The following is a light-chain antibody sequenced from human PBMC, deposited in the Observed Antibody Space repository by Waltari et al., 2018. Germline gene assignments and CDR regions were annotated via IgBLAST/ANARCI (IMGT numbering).Light chain of an antibody. Sequence: QSALTQPASVYGSPGQSHTFTRPGTRRAVRCYNLLSWYQQHPGKAPKLMIHEVSKRPSGVSNRFSGSKSGNTASLTISGLQAEDEADYYCCSYAGSSTFVVFGGGTKLTVL. CDR1: RRAVRCYNL. CDR3: CSYAGSSTFVV. V-gene: IGLV2-23*02. J-gene: IGLJ2*01. CDR2: EVS.